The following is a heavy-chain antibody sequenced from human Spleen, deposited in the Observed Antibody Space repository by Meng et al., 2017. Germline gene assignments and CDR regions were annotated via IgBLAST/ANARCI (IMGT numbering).Heavy chain of an antibody. CDR3: ARVKYSGYDCLDF. V-gene: IGHV1-69*06. CDR2: IIPIFGTA. D-gene: IGHD5-12*01. J-gene: IGHJ4*02. Sequence: SVKVSCKASGGTFSSYAISWVRQAPGQGLEWMGGIIPIFGTANYAQKFQGRVTITADKSTSTAYMELSSLRSEDTAVYFCARVKYSGYDCLDFWGQGTLVTVSS. CDR1: GGTFSSYA.